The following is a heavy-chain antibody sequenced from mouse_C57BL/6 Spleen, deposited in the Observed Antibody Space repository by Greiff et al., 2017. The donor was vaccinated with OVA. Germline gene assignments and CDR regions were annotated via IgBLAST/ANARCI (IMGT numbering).Heavy chain of an antibody. CDR1: GYTFTDYY. D-gene: IGHD1-2*01. J-gene: IGHJ2*01. Sequence: EVQLQQSGPELVKPGASVKISCKASGYTFTDYYMNWVKQSHGKSLEWIGDINPNNGGTSYNQKFKGKATLTVDKSSSTAYMELRSLTSEDSAVYYCFLRPPFDYWGQGTTLTVSS. V-gene: IGHV1-26*01. CDR2: INPNNGGT. CDR3: FLRPPFDY.